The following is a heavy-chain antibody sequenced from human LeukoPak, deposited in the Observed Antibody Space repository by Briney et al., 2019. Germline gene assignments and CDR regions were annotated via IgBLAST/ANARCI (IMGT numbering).Heavy chain of an antibody. D-gene: IGHD3-22*01. J-gene: IGHJ5*02. Sequence: SETLSLTCAVYGGSFSGYYWSWIRQPPGKGLEWIGEINHSGSTNYNPSLKSRVTIPVDTSKNQFSLKLSSVTAADTAVYYCARGRGRYYYDSSGYYPWGQGTLVTVSS. CDR2: INHSGST. CDR1: GGSFSGYY. CDR3: ARGRGRYYYDSSGYYP. V-gene: IGHV4-34*01.